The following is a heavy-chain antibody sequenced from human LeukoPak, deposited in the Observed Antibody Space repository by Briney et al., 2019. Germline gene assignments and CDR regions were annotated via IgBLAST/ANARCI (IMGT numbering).Heavy chain of an antibody. CDR3: AREWAY. CDR2: IYHSGST. V-gene: IGHV4-38-2*02. CDR1: GYSITSGYY. Sequence: SETLSLTCTVSGYSITSGYYWGWIRQPPGKGLEWIGNIYHSGSTYYNPSLKSRVTISVDASKNQFSLRLNSVTAADTAVYYCAREWAYWGQGTLVTVSS. J-gene: IGHJ4*02.